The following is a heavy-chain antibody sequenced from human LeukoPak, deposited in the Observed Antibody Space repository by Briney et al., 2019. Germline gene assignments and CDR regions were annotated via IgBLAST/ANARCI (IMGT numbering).Heavy chain of an antibody. CDR2: IYHSGST. D-gene: IGHD5-12*01. CDR3: ASVVATIGSWFDP. Sequence: SQTLSLTCTVSGGSISSGGYYWSWIRQPPGKGLEWIGYIYHSGSTYYNPSLKSRVTISVDRSKNQFSLKLSSVTAADTAVYYCASVVATIGSWFDPWGQGTLVTVSS. V-gene: IGHV4-30-2*01. CDR1: GGSISSGGYY. J-gene: IGHJ5*02.